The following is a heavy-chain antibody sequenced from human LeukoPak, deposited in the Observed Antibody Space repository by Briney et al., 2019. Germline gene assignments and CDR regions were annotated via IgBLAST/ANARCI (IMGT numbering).Heavy chain of an antibody. CDR3: ARRTVAGPYFYY. J-gene: IGHJ4*02. D-gene: IGHD6-19*01. V-gene: IGHV4-34*01. CDR2: INHSGST. CDR1: GGSFSGYY. Sequence: SETLSLTCTASGGSFSGYYWSWIRQPPGKGLEWIGEINHSGSTNYNPSPKSRGTISVDTTTNQIPQQLSTVTAADAAAYYCARRTVAGPYFYYWGQGTLVSVFS.